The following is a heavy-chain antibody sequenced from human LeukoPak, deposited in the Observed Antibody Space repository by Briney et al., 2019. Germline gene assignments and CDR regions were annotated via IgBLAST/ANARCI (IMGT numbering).Heavy chain of an antibody. Sequence: SETLSLTCTVSGDSISTYSWSWIRQPAGKGLEWIGRISTSGSTNYNPSLKSRVTMSVDTSKDQFSLKLSSVSAADTAVYYCARGSIAAAGSDNIDYWGQGTLVTVSS. CDR1: GDSISTYS. CDR3: ARGSIAAAGSDNIDY. J-gene: IGHJ4*02. D-gene: IGHD6-13*01. V-gene: IGHV4-4*07. CDR2: ISTSGST.